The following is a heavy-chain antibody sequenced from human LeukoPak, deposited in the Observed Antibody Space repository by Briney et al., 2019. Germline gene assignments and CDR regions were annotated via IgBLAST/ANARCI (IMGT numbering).Heavy chain of an antibody. CDR3: ARVDCSSTSCYLSRKNWFDP. Sequence: SETLSLTCAVSGGSISSSNWWSWVRQPPGKGLEWIGEINHSGSTNYNPSLKSRVTISVDTSKNQFSLKLSSVTAADTAVYYCARVDCSSTSCYLSRKNWFDPWGQGTLVTVSS. J-gene: IGHJ5*02. V-gene: IGHV4-4*02. D-gene: IGHD2-2*01. CDR1: GGSISSSNW. CDR2: INHSGST.